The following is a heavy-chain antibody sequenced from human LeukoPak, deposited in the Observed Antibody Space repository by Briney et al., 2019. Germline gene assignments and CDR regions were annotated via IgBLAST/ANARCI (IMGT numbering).Heavy chain of an antibody. V-gene: IGHV1-46*01. CDR3: AREERVVVPAAPGGY. J-gene: IGHJ4*02. CDR2: INPSGGST. Sequence: ASVKVSCKASGNTFTSYYMHWVRQAPGQGLEWMGIINPSGGSTSYAQKFQGRVTMTRDTSTSTVYMELSSLRSEDTAVYYCAREERVVVPAAPGGYWGQGTLVTVSS. D-gene: IGHD2-2*01. CDR1: GNTFTSYY.